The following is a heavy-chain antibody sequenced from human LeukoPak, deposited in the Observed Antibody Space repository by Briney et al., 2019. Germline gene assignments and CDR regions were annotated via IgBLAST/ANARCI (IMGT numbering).Heavy chain of an antibody. CDR3: AGDRDHGLDF. CDR1: GYTFTING. CDR2: ISASSGNT. D-gene: IGHD4/OR15-4a*01. Sequence: ASVKVSCKASGYTFTINGISWVRQAPGQGLEWMGWISASSGNTNYAEKLQGRVTMTTDTSTSTAYMELRGLRSDDTGMYYCAGDRDHGLDFWGQGTMVTVSS. V-gene: IGHV1-18*01. J-gene: IGHJ3*01.